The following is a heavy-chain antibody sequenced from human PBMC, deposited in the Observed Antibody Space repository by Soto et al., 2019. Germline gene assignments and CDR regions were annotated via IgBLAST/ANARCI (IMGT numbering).Heavy chain of an antibody. CDR2: INPNNGDT. J-gene: IGHJ5*02. V-gene: IGHV1-2*02. CDR3: ARDLHLLRGWFDP. CDR1: GYTFTGYY. Sequence: QVQLVQSGAEVKKPGASVKVSCKASGYTFTGYYIHWVRQAPGQGLEWMGWINPNNGDTNYAQKFQGRVTMTRDTSTSTAYMELSSLTFDDTAVYYCARDLHLLRGWFDPWGQGTLVTVSS. D-gene: IGHD3-10*01.